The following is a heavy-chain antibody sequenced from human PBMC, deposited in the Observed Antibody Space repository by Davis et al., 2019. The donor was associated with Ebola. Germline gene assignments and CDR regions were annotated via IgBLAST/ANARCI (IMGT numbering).Heavy chain of an antibody. V-gene: IGHV3-33*08. CDR1: GFTFSGSA. CDR2: IWYDGSNK. Sequence: GESLKISCAASGFTFSGSAMHWVRQAPGKGLEWVAVIWYDGSNKYYADSVKGRFTISRDNSKNTLYLQMNSLRAEDTAVYYCASRLHLGELSLANWFDPWGQGTLVTVSS. J-gene: IGHJ5*02. CDR3: ASRLHLGELSLANWFDP. D-gene: IGHD3-16*02.